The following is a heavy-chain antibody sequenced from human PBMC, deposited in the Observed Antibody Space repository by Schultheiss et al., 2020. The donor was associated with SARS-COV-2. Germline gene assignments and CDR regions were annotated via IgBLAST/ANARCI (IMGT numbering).Heavy chain of an antibody. J-gene: IGHJ4*02. V-gene: IGHV4-34*01. CDR2: INHSGST. CDR1: GGSFSGYY. CDR3: ARVGGITIFGVVTNYFDY. Sequence: SETLSLTCAVYGGSFSGYYWSWIRQPPGKGLEWIGEINHSGSTNYNPSLKSRVTMSVDTSKNQFSLKLSSVTAADTAVYYCARVGGITIFGVVTNYFDYWGQGTLVTVSS. D-gene: IGHD3-3*01.